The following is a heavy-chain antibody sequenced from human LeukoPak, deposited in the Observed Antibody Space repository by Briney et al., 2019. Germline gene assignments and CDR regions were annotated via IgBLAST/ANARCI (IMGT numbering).Heavy chain of an antibody. CDR1: GFTFSSNG. CDR2: ISYDGSNK. Sequence: GGSLRLSCAASGFTFSSNGMHWVRQAPGKGLEWVAVISYDGSNKYYADSVKGRFTISRDNSKNTLYLQMNSLRAEDTAVYYCAKVGGTYYYDSGLGRGYFDYWGQGTLVTVSS. D-gene: IGHD3-22*01. CDR3: AKVGGTYYYDSGLGRGYFDY. V-gene: IGHV3-30*18. J-gene: IGHJ4*02.